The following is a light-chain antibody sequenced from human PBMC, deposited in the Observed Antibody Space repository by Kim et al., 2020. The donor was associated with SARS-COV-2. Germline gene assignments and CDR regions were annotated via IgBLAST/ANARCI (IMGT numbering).Light chain of an antibody. CDR1: SSNIGRNT. J-gene: IGLJ2*01. CDR2: STN. CDR3: AAWDDSLKGV. V-gene: IGLV1-44*01. Sequence: PGKRVTISCSGSSSNIGRNTVNWYQQLPGTAPKLLIYSTNQRPSGVPDRFSGSKSGTSASLAISGLQSEDEADYYCAAWDDSLKGVFGGGTQLTVL.